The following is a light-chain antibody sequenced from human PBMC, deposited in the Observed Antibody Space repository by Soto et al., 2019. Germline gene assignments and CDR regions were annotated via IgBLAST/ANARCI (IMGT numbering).Light chain of an antibody. V-gene: IGLV6-57*04. CDR1: SGSMASDY. CDR2: EDN. CDR3: HSYDSSILV. Sequence: NFMLTQPHSVSESPGKTVTISCTRSSGSMASDYVQWFQQRPGSAPTTVIYEDNQRPAGVPDRFSGSIDSSSNSASLTISGLKTYDEADYYGHSYDSSILVFGGGTQLT. J-gene: IGLJ7*01.